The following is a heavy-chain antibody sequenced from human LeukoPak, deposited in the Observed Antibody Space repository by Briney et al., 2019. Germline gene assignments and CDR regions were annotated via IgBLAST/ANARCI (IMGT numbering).Heavy chain of an antibody. CDR3: ARDIGGDTDGRASYWFAP. V-gene: IGHV4-59*11. J-gene: IGHJ5*02. D-gene: IGHD1-1*01. CDR1: GGSIRSHS. Sequence: SETLSLTCTVSGGSIRSHSWHGIRQSPGKGLEWIGSINYFGTTTYKPSLKSRVTLSVDTSKNQFLLKLTSLTASDTPVYYCARDIGGDTDGRASYWFAPWGQGTLVTVSS. CDR2: INYFGTT.